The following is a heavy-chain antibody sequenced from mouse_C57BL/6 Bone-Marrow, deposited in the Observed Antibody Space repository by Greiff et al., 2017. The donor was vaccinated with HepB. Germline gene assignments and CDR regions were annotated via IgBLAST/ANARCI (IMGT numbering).Heavy chain of an antibody. V-gene: IGHV1-9*01. CDR1: GYTFTGYW. J-gene: IGHJ1*03. D-gene: IGHD1-1*01. CDR3: SKRILLRRYEYFDV. Sequence: VQLQQSGAELMKPGASVKLSCKATGYTFTGYWIEWVKRRPGHGLAWIREILTGSGSTNYNKKFKGKATFTADTSSNTAYMQLSSLTTEDSAIYDGSKRILLRRYEYFDVWGTGTTVTVSS. CDR2: ILTGSGST.